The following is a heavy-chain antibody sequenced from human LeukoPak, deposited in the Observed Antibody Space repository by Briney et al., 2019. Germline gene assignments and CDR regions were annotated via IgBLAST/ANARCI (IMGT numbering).Heavy chain of an antibody. CDR2: IYYSGST. J-gene: IGHJ2*01. CDR3: ARDGPPVTGVGRRYFDL. D-gene: IGHD2-21*02. V-gene: IGHV4-39*07. Sequence: SETLSLTCTVSGDSITRTNYYWGWIRQPPGEGLEWIGSIYYSGSTYYTPSLKSRVTISRDTSKNQFSLKLSSVTAADTAVYYCARDGPPVTGVGRRYFDLWGRGTLVTVSS. CDR1: GDSITRTNYY.